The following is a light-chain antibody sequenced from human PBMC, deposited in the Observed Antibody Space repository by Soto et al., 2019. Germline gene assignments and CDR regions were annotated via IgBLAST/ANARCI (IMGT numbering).Light chain of an antibody. V-gene: IGKV3-20*01. J-gene: IGKJ1*01. CDR2: GAS. CDR1: QTVYSSY. CDR3: QDYGTSWT. Sequence: IVLTPSPGTLSLSPGEISTVSCRASQTVYSSYLAWYQQKPGQAPRLLIYGASTRATGVPARFSGSGSGTDFTLTTNRLEPEDFAVYYCQDYGTSWTFGQGTKVDIK.